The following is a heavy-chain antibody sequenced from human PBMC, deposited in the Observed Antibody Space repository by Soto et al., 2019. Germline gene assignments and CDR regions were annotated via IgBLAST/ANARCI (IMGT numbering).Heavy chain of an antibody. CDR1: GFTFDDYA. Sequence: PGGSLRLSCTASGFTFDDYAMHWVRQAPGKGLEWVSGISWNSGSIAYADSVKGRVTISRDNAKNSLYLQMNSLRDEDTAFYYCAKDKSLYGDYGRYFDYWGQGTLVTVSS. V-gene: IGHV3-9*01. CDR2: ISWNSGSI. CDR3: AKDKSLYGDYGRYFDY. J-gene: IGHJ4*02. D-gene: IGHD4-17*01.